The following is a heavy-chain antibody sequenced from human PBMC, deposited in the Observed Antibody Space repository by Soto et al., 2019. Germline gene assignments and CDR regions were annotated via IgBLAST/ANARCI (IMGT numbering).Heavy chain of an antibody. D-gene: IGHD3-10*01. CDR1: GFTVSSNY. CDR2: IYSGGST. J-gene: IGHJ6*03. CDR3: ARMADGSGSYYPSDYYYYYMDV. V-gene: IGHV3-66*01. Sequence: GGSLRLSCAASGFTVSSNYMSWVRQAPGKGLEWVSVIYSGGSTYYADSVKGRFTISRDNSKNTLYLQMNSLRAEDTAVYYCARMADGSGSYYPSDYYYYYMDVWGKGTTVTVSS.